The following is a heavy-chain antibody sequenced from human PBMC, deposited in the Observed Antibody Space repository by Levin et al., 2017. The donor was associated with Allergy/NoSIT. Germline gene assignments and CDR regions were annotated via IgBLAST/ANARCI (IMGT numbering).Heavy chain of an antibody. CDR1: GGSISSGGYY. CDR3: ARGNDYGSGSYYGASYWFDP. D-gene: IGHD3-10*01. Sequence: SETLSLTCTVSGGSISSGGYYWSWIRQHPGKGLEWIGYIYYSGSTYYNPSLKSRVTISVDTSKNQFSLKLSSVTAADTAVYYCARGNDYGSGSYYGASYWFDPWGQGTLVTVSS. J-gene: IGHJ5*02. CDR2: IYYSGST. V-gene: IGHV4-31*03.